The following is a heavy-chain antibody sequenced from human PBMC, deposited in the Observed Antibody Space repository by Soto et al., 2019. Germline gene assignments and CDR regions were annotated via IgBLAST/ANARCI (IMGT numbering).Heavy chain of an antibody. V-gene: IGHV3-21*01. CDR2: IRSGSSNI. Sequence: EVQLVESGGGLVKPGGSLTLSCGASGFAFRSYNMNWVRQAPGKGLEWVASIRSGSSNIYYADSVKGRFTISRDNAKNSLYLQMDSLRAEDSAVYYCAGTTVVAATFDCWGQATLVTVS. D-gene: IGHD2-15*01. J-gene: IGHJ4*02. CDR1: GFAFRSYN. CDR3: AGTTVVAATFDC.